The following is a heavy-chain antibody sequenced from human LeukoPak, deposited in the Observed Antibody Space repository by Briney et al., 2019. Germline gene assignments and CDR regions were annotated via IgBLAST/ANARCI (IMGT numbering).Heavy chain of an antibody. J-gene: IGHJ4*02. D-gene: IGHD1-26*01. CDR1: GGSISSYY. CDR3: ARGGGSYLPFDY. Sequence: MASETLSLTCTVSGGSISSYYWSWIRQPAGKGLEWIGRIYSSGSTNYNPSLKSRVTMSVDTSKNQFSLKLSSVTAADTAVYYCARGGGSYLPFDYWGQGTLVTVSS. V-gene: IGHV4-4*07. CDR2: IYSSGST.